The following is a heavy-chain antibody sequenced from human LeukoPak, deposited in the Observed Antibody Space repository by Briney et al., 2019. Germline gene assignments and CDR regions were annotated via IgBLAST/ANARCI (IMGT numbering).Heavy chain of an antibody. CDR1: GFTFSTNS. V-gene: IGHV3-23*01. CDR2: LGGSGATT. D-gene: IGHD4-11*01. Sequence: GGSPRLSCAASGFTFSTNSMSWVRQAPGKGLEWVSILGGSGATTYYADSVKGRFTISRDNSKNILYLQMNSLRAEDTAVYYCAKERLTTTAFDIWGQGTMVTVSS. CDR3: AKERLTTTAFDI. J-gene: IGHJ3*02.